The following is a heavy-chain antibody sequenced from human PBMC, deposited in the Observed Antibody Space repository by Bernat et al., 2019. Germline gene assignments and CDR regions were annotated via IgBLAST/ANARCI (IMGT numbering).Heavy chain of an antibody. J-gene: IGHJ3*02. D-gene: IGHD1-26*01. Sequence: EVQLVESGGGLVKPGGSLRLSCAASGFTFSIYSMNWVRQAPGKGLEWISSISSYSTSIYYADSVKGRFTISRDNAKNSLYLQMNSLRAEDTAVYYCARETGEWELGIWGRGTMVTVSS. CDR2: ISSYSTSI. V-gene: IGHV3-21*01. CDR3: ARETGEWELGI. CDR1: GFTFSIYS.